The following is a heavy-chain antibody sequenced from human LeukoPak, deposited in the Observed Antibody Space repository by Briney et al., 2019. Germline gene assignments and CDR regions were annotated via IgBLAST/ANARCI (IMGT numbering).Heavy chain of an antibody. CDR2: IYYSGST. J-gene: IGHJ3*02. V-gene: IGHV4-30-2*03. Sequence: SETLSLTCAVSGGSISSGGYSWWWVRQPPGKGLEWIGNIYYSGSTYYNPSLKSRVTISVDTSKNQFSLKLTSVTAADTAVYYCARQGWQWPVHAFHIWGQGTMVTVSS. CDR3: ARQGWQWPVHAFHI. CDR1: GGSISSGGYS. D-gene: IGHD6-19*01.